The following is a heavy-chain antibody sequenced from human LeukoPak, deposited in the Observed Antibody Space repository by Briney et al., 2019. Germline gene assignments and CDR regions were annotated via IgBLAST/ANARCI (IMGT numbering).Heavy chain of an antibody. J-gene: IGHJ4*02. V-gene: IGHV4-61*02. CDR3: ARGGCHSDTGD. CDR1: GGSISSGGYF. Sequence: PSETLSLTCTVSGGSISSGGYFWSWIRQPAGKGLEWIGRTYTSGSTNYNPSLKSRVTISVDTSKNQLSLRLTSVTVAYTAVYWWARGGCHSDTGDWGQRTLVTVSS. D-gene: IGHD2-8*02. CDR2: TYTSGST.